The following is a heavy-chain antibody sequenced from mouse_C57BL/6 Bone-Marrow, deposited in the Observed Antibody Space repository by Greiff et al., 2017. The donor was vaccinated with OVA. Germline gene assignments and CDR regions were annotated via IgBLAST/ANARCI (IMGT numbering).Heavy chain of an antibody. J-gene: IGHJ1*03. Sequence: EVKVVESGAGLVKPGGSLKLSCAASGFTFSSYAMSWVRQTPEKRLEWVAYISSGGDYIYYADTVKGRFTISRDNARNTLYLQMSSLKSEDTAMYYCTRDKGGNYFYWYFDVWGTGTTVTVSS. CDR2: ISSGGDYI. CDR1: GFTFSSYA. D-gene: IGHD2-1*01. V-gene: IGHV5-9-1*02. CDR3: TRDKGGNYFYWYFDV.